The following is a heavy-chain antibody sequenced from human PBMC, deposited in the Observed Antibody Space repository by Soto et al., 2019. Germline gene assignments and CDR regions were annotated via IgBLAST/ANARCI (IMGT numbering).Heavy chain of an antibody. CDR2: FDPEDGET. CDR3: ATDLASHIVGATLYAFDI. D-gene: IGHD1-26*01. J-gene: IGHJ3*02. Sequence: ASVKVSCKVSGYTLTELSMHWVRQAPGKGLEWMGGFDPEDGETIYAQKFQGRVTMTEDTSTDTAYMELSSLRSEDTAVYYCATDLASHIVGATLYAFDIWGQGTMVTVSS. V-gene: IGHV1-24*01. CDR1: GYTLTELS.